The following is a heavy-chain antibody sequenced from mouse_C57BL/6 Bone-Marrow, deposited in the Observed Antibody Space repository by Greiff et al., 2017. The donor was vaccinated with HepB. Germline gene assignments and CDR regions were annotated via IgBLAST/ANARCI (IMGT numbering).Heavy chain of an antibody. CDR1: GFTFSSYA. CDR3: ARDTHNTTGGETNAIDY. V-gene: IGHV5-4*01. CDR2: ISDGGSYT. D-gene: IGHD1-1*01. Sequence: EVLLVESGAGLVKPGGSLKLSCAASGFTFSSYAMSWVRQTPEKRLEWVAAISDGGSYTSYPDNVKGRFTISRDNAKNNLYRQMSHLKSEDTAMYYCARDTHNTTGGETNAIDYWGQGTTGKVSS. J-gene: IGHJ4*01.